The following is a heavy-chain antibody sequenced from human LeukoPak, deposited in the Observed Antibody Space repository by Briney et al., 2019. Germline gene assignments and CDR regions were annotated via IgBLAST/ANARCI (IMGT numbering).Heavy chain of an antibody. V-gene: IGHV1-2*02. CDR1: GYTFTSYY. J-gene: IGHJ6*03. D-gene: IGHD6-19*01. CDR2: INPNSGDT. Sequence: GASVKVSCKASGYTFTSYYMHWVRQAPGQGLEWMGWINPNSGDTNYAQKFQGRVTMTRDTSISTAYMELSRLRSDDTAVYYCARGGWPYYYYYMDVWGKGTTVTISS. CDR3: ARGGWPYYYYYMDV.